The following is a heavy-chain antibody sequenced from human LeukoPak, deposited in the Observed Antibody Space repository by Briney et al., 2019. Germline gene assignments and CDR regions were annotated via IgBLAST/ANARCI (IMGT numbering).Heavy chain of an antibody. CDR2: VRSKTDGGAT. D-gene: IGHD2-21*01. J-gene: IGHJ3*02. V-gene: IGHV3-15*01. CDR3: TTAMAVPIRTWGALDI. CDR1: GFTFSSAW. Sequence: GGSLRLSCAGSGFTFSSAWMTWVRQAPGKGLEWVGRVRSKTDGGATDYAAPVKGRFTISRDDSKNSLYLHMNSLKTEDTAVYYRTTAMAVPIRTWGALDIWGQGTMVIVSS.